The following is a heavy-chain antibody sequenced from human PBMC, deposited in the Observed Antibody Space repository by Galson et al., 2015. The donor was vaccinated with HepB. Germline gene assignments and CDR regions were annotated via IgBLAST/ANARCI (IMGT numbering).Heavy chain of an antibody. CDR2: ISSSSSYI. V-gene: IGHV3-21*01. D-gene: IGHD1-26*01. Sequence: SLRLSCAASGFTFSSYSMNWVRQAPGKGLEWVSSISSSSSYIYYADSVKGRFTISRDNAKNSLYLQMNSLRAEDTAVYYCARDLGSIHAFDIWGQGTMVTVSS. CDR3: ARDLGSIHAFDI. J-gene: IGHJ3*02. CDR1: GFTFSSYS.